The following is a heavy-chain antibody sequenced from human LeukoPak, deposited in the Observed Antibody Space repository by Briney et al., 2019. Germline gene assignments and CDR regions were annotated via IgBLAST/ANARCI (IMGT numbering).Heavy chain of an antibody. CDR2: IYTSGST. D-gene: IGHD1-7*01. J-gene: IGHJ4*02. CDR3: AKGELELDY. Sequence: SETLSLTCSVSGGSIISYYWTWIRQSDGRGLEWIGRIYTSGSTEYNPSLKSRVTMSSDTSDNQLSLNLTSVTVADTAVYYCAKGELELDYWGQGTLVTVSS. V-gene: IGHV4-4*07. CDR1: GGSIISYY.